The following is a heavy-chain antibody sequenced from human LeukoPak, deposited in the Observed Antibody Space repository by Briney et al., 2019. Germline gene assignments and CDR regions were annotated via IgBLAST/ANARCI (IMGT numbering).Heavy chain of an antibody. CDR1: GGSFSGYY. Sequence: SETLSLTCAVYGGSFSGYYWSWIRQPPGKGLEWIGEINHSGSTNYNPSLKSRVTISVDTSKNQFSLKLSSVTAADTAAYYCERGAYYVPDYWGQGTLVTVSS. CDR3: ERGAYYVPDY. D-gene: IGHD3-10*02. CDR2: INHSGST. J-gene: IGHJ4*02. V-gene: IGHV4-34*01.